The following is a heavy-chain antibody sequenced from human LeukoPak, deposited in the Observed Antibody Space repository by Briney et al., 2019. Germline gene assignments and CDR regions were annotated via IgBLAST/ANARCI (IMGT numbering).Heavy chain of an antibody. Sequence: GESLQISCQGSGSSFTTYWIGWVRQLPGKGLEWMGIIYPDDSDTRYSPSFQGQVTILADKSISTAYLQWSSLKASDTAMYYCARRREYYYGSGSYWYFDSWGQGTLVTVSS. CDR3: ARRREYYYGSGSYWYFDS. CDR2: IYPDDSDT. J-gene: IGHJ4*02. V-gene: IGHV5-51*01. CDR1: GSSFTTYW. D-gene: IGHD3-10*01.